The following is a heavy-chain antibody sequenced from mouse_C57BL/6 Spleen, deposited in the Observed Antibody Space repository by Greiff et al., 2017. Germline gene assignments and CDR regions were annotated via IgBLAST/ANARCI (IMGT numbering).Heavy chain of an antibody. CDR1: GYTFTSYW. Sequence: QVQLQQPGTELVKPGASVKLSCKASGYTFTSYWMHWVKQRPGQGLEWIGNINPSNGGTNYNEKFKSKATLTVDESSSTAYMQLSSLNSEDAAVYYCARDDYDALYAMDYWGQGTSVTVSS. CDR3: ARDDYDALYAMDY. D-gene: IGHD2-4*01. CDR2: INPSNGGT. J-gene: IGHJ4*01. V-gene: IGHV1-53*01.